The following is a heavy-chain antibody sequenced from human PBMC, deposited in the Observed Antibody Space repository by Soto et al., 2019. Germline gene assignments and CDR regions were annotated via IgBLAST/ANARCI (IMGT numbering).Heavy chain of an antibody. CDR3: ARGIEYYYDSSGYQIDY. V-gene: IGHV3-33*01. CDR2: VWYDGSNK. J-gene: IGHJ4*02. D-gene: IGHD3-22*01. Sequence: GGSLRLSCAASGFTFSSYGMHWVRQAPGKGLEWVAVVWYDGSNKYYADSVKGRFTISGDNSKNTLYLQMNSLRAEDTAVYYCARGIEYYYDSSGYQIDYWGQGTLVTVSS. CDR1: GFTFSSYG.